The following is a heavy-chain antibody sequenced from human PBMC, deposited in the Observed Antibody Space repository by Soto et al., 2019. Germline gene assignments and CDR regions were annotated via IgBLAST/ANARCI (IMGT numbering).Heavy chain of an antibody. CDR3: ARDGRRVEMATINWFDP. J-gene: IGHJ5*02. CDR2: INPNSGGT. Sequence: SVKVSCKASGYTFTGYYMHWVRQAPGQGLEWMGWINPNSGGTNYAQKFQGRVTMTRDTSISTAYMELSRLRSDDTAVYYCARDGRRVEMATINWFDPWGQGTLVTVSS. CDR1: GYTFTGYY. V-gene: IGHV1-2*02. D-gene: IGHD5-12*01.